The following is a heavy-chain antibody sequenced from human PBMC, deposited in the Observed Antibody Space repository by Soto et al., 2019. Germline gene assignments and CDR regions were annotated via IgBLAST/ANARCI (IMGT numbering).Heavy chain of an antibody. CDR3: ATLWFGEADY. CDR1: GGSMSTSYY. V-gene: IGHV4-39*01. J-gene: IGHJ4*02. D-gene: IGHD3-10*01. CDR2: IYYSGST. Sequence: QLQLQESGPGLLKPSETLSLTCTVSGGSMSTSYYWGWIRQPPGKGLEWIGSIYYSGSTYYNPSLKSRATISVDTSKNQFSLKLTSVTAADTSVYYCATLWFGEADYWGQGTLVNVSS.